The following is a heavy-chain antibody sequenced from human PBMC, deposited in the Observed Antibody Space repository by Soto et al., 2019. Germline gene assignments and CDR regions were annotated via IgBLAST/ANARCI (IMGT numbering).Heavy chain of an antibody. D-gene: IGHD2-2*01. V-gene: IGHV3-33*01. J-gene: IGHJ6*02. CDR1: GFTFSSYG. CDR3: ERTEYRVVQAAAPMDV. CDR2: IWYDGSNK. Sequence: GGSLRLSCAASGFTFSSYGMHWVRQAPGKGLEWVAVIWYDGSNKYYADSVKGRFTISRDNSKNTLYLQMNSLRAEETAVYYCERTEYRVVQAAAPMDVWGQGTTVTVSS.